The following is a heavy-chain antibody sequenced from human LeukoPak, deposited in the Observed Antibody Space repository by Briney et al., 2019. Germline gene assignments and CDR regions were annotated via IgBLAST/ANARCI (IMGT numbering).Heavy chain of an antibody. CDR2: IRSKAYGGTT. CDR3: TREVDSFLYYYYYMDV. D-gene: IGHD2/OR15-2a*01. CDR1: GFTFGDYA. J-gene: IGHJ6*03. Sequence: GGSLRLSCTASGFTFGDYAMSWFRQAPGKGLEWVGFIRSKAYGGTTEYAASVKGRFTISRDDSKSIAYLQMNSLKTEDTAVYHCTREVDSFLYYYYYMDVWGKGTTVTVSS. V-gene: IGHV3-49*03.